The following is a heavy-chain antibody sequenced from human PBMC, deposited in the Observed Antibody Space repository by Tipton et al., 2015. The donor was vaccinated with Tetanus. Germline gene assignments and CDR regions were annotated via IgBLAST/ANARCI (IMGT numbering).Heavy chain of an antibody. CDR1: GFTFSSYC. Sequence: SLRLSCAASGFTFSSYCMHWVRQAPGKGLEWVAGIWYDGSNKYYADSVKVRFTISRDNSKNTLYLQMNSLRVEDTAVYYCARERCGGDCYSLGYWGQGTLVAASA. CDR2: IWYDGSNK. J-gene: IGHJ4*02. CDR3: ARERCGGDCYSLGY. D-gene: IGHD2-21*02. V-gene: IGHV3-33*01.